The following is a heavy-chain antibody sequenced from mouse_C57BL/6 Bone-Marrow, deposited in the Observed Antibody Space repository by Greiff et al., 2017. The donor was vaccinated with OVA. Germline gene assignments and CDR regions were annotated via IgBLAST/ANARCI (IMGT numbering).Heavy chain of an antibody. CDR1: GYTFTSYW. Sequence: QVQLQQPGAELVKPGASVKVSCKASGYTFTSYWMHWVKQRPGQGLEWIGRIHPSDSDSTYNQQFKGPATLTVDKSSSTAYMQLSSLTSEDSAVYYCAIQLRLPSYNAMDYWGQGTSATVSS. CDR3: AIQLRLPSYNAMDY. D-gene: IGHD3-2*02. CDR2: IHPSDSDS. V-gene: IGHV1-74*01. J-gene: IGHJ4*01.